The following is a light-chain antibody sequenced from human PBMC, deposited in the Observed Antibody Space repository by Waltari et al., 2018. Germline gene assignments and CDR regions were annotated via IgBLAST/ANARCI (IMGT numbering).Light chain of an antibody. CDR1: SSDVGAYNY. V-gene: IGLV2-11*01. CDR2: DAT. Sequence: QSALTQPRSVSASPGQSVTISCTGSSSDVGAYNYVSWYQQHPGKAPNLIIYDATDRPSGVPDRFSGSKSGNTASLTISGLQSEDEADYYCCSYAGRSIFGLFGGGTKLTVL. CDR3: CSYAGRSIFGL. J-gene: IGLJ2*01.